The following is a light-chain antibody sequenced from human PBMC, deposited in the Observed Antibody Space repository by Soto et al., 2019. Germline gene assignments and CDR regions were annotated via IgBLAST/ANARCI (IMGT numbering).Light chain of an antibody. J-gene: IGKJ1*01. CDR3: QAYGSSRT. CDR1: QSVTSSY. Sequence: EIVLTQSPGTLSLSPGERATLSCRASQSVTSSYLAWYQQKPGQAPRLLIYGASSRATGIPDRFSGSGSGTDFTLTISRLEPEDFAVYYCQAYGSSRTFGQGTKVEIQ. V-gene: IGKV3-20*01. CDR2: GAS.